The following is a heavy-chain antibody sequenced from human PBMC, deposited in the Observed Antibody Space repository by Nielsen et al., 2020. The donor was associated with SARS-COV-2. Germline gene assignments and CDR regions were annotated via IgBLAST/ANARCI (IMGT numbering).Heavy chain of an antibody. CDR1: GYTFTSYY. CDR3: ASALRYFDWLLLYGMDV. D-gene: IGHD3-9*01. J-gene: IGHJ6*02. Sequence: ASVKVSCKASGYTFTSYYMHWVRQAPGQGLEWMGIINPSGGSTSYAQKFQGRVTITADESTSTAYMELSSLRSEDTAVYYCASALRYFDWLLLYGMDVWGQGTTVTVSS. V-gene: IGHV1-46*01. CDR2: INPSGGST.